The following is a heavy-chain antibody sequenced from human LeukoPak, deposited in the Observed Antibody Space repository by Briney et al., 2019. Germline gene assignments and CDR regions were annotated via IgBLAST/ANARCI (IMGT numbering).Heavy chain of an antibody. CDR3: AKDIYSSNWYYFDS. Sequence: GRSLRLSCAASGFTFDDYAMHWVRQAPGKGLEWVSGISWNSGGIGYADSVRGRFTISRDNAKNSLYLQMNSLRPEDTALYYCAKDIYSSNWYYFDSWGQGTLVTVSS. D-gene: IGHD6-13*01. J-gene: IGHJ4*02. CDR1: GFTFDDYA. V-gene: IGHV3-9*01. CDR2: ISWNSGGI.